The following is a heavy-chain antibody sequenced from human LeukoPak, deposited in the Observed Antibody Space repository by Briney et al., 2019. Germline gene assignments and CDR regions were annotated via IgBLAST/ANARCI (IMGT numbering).Heavy chain of an antibody. CDR1: GGSISSDY. D-gene: IGHD6-19*01. J-gene: IGHJ5*02. CDR2: IYTSGSN. CDR3: ARQKAGNCFDP. V-gene: IGHV4-4*09. Sequence: PSETLSLTCTVSGGSISSDYWSWIRQPPGKGLEWIGYIYTSGSNHYNPPLKSRVTISGDTPKNQFSLKLSSVTAADTAVYYCARQKAGNCFDPWGQGTPVTVSS.